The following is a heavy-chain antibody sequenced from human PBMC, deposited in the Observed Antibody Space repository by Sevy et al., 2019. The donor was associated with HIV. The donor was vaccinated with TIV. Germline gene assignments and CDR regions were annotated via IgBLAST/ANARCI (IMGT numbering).Heavy chain of an antibody. CDR3: ARGDILTGSVYYYYYGMDV. Sequence: SETLSLTCAVYGGSFSGYYWSWIRQPPGKGLEWIGEINHSGSTNYNPSLKSRVTISVDTSKNQFSLKLGSVTAADTAVYYCARGDILTGSVYYYYYGMDVWGQGTTVTVSS. J-gene: IGHJ6*02. CDR2: INHSGST. V-gene: IGHV4-34*01. CDR1: GGSFSGYY. D-gene: IGHD3-9*01.